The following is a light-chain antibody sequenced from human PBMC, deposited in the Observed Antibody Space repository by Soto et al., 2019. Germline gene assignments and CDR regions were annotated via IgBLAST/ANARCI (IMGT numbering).Light chain of an antibody. V-gene: IGKV3-20*01. CDR2: GAS. J-gene: IGKJ2*01. CDR3: QQYGSSPHT. Sequence: EIVLTQSPGTLSLSPGERATLSCRASQSVSSSYLAWYQHKPGQAPRLLIYGASSMATGIPDRFSGSGSGTDFTLTISRLEPEDCAVYYCQQYGSSPHTCGQGTKLEIK. CDR1: QSVSSSY.